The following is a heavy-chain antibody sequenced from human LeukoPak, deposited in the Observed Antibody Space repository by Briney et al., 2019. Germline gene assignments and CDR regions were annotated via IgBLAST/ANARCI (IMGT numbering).Heavy chain of an antibody. V-gene: IGHV3-48*01. D-gene: IGHD1-26*01. Sequence: PGGSLRLSCVASGFTFSTYNMLWVRQTPGKGLEWLFYINSGGSAVHYADSVKDRFTFSRDNAKNSLYLQMNSLRVEDTGIYYCARVGSRGDWFDYWGQGTRVTVSS. CDR1: GFTFSTYN. J-gene: IGHJ5*01. CDR3: ARVGSRGDWFDY. CDR2: INSGGSAV.